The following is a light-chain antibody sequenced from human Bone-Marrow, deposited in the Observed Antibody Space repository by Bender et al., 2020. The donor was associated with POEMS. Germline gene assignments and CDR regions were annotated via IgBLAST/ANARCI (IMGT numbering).Light chain of an antibody. V-gene: IGLV1-44*01. CDR2: INN. Sequence: QSVLTQPPSASGTPGQRVTISCSGRSSNIGTNPVNWYQQLPGTAPKLLIYINNQRPSGVPDRFSGSKSGTSASLTISGLQAEDEADYYCCSYAGSYNYMLFGGGTKLTVL. CDR1: SSNIGTNP. CDR3: CSYAGSYNYML. J-gene: IGLJ2*01.